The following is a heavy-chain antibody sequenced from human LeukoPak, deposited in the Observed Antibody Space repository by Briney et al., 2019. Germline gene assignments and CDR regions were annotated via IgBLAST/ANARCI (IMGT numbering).Heavy chain of an antibody. J-gene: IGHJ6*02. CDR2: INHSGST. D-gene: IGHD4-17*01. V-gene: IGHV4-34*01. CDR1: GGSFSGYY. Sequence: SETLSLTCAVYGGSFSGYYWSWIRQPPGKGLEWIGEINHSGSTNYNPSLKSRVTISVDTSKNQFSLKLSSVTAADTAVYYCASTVTTSFGHYYYGMDVWGQGTTATVSS. CDR3: ASTVTTSFGHYYYGMDV.